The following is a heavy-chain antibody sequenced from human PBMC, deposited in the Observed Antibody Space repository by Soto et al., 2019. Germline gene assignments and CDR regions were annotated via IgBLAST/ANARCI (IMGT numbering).Heavy chain of an antibody. J-gene: IGHJ5*01. CDR1: GGSISSGYYY. D-gene: IGHD1-26*01. Sequence: SETLSLTCTVSGGSISSGYYYWSWIRQPPGKGLEWIGNIYYSGNTYYNPSLKSRLIISIDTSKNQFSLKLSSVTAADTAVYYCARARIVGATIWFDSWGQGTLVTVSS. V-gene: IGHV4-30-4*01. CDR3: ARARIVGATIWFDS. CDR2: IYYSGNT.